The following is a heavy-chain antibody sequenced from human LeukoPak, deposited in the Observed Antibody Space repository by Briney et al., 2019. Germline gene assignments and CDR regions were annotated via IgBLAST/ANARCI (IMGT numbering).Heavy chain of an antibody. CDR1: GYTFTGYY. CDR3: ARGPGYCSSTSCYAIHAFDI. J-gene: IGHJ3*02. D-gene: IGHD2-2*01. V-gene: IGHV1-2*02. Sequence: ASVKVSCKASGYTFTGYYMHWVRQAPGQGLEWMGWINPNSGGTNYAQKFQGRVTMTRDTSISTAYMELSRLRSDDTAVYYCARGPGYCSSTSCYAIHAFDIWGQGTMVTVSS. CDR2: INPNSGGT.